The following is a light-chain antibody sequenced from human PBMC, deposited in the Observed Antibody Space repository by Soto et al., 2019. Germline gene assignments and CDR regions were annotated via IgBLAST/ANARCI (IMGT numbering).Light chain of an antibody. CDR1: QSVGSN. J-gene: IGKJ4*01. V-gene: IGKV3-15*01. CDR3: QQYNNWPLT. CDR2: GTS. Sequence: EILMTQSPDTLSVSPGEGATLSCRASQSVGSNLAWYQLKPGQAPRLLIYGTSTRATGIAASFSGRGSGTEFTLTISSLQSEDIAVYYCQQYNNWPLTFGGGTRVEIK.